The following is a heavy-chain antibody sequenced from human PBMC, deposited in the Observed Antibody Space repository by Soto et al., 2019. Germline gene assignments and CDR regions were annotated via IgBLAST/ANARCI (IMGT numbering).Heavy chain of an antibody. CDR1: GGSISNSNC. CDR3: AHRRIVGAAI. J-gene: IGHJ4*02. D-gene: IGHD1-26*01. V-gene: IGHV4-4*02. Sequence: TSETLSLTCAVFGGSISNSNCWTWVRQPTGKGLDWIGEIFHSVSTNYNSSLMGRVTISVDKANNQFSLKLSSVTAADTAVYYCAHRRIVGAAIGGQGTLVKVSS. CDR2: IFHSVST.